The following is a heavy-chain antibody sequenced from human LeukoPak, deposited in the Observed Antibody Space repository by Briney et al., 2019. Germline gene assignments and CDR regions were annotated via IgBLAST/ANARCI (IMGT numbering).Heavy chain of an antibody. CDR1: GFTFSSYA. J-gene: IGHJ4*02. D-gene: IGHD6-13*01. CDR2: ISGSGGST. CDR3: AKQYGGYFEY. V-gene: IGHV3-23*01. Sequence: GGSLRLSCAASGFTFSSYAMSWVRQAPRKGLEWVSAISGSGGSTYYADSVKGRFTISRDNSKNTLYLQMDSLRPEDTAVYYCAKQYGGYFEYWGQGTLVSVSS.